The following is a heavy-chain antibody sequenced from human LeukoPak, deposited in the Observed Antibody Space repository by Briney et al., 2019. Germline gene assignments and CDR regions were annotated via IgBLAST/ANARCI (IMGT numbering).Heavy chain of an antibody. V-gene: IGHV4-38-2*02. J-gene: IGHJ4*02. CDR2: IYHSGNT. CDR3: ARHSHCSGGSCLVLLDY. D-gene: IGHD2-15*01. Sequence: SETLSLTCTVSGYSISSGYYWGWIRQPPGKGLEWIGSIYHSGNTYYNPSLKSRVTISVDTSKNQFSLKLSSVTAADTAVYYCARHSHCSGGSCLVLLDYWGQGTLVTVSS. CDR1: GYSISSGYY.